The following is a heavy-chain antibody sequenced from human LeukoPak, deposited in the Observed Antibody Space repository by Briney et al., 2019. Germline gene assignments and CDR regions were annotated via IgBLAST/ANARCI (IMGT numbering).Heavy chain of an antibody. V-gene: IGHV3-33*08. Sequence: GGSLRLSCAASGFTFSSYAMSWVRQAPGKGLEWVAVIWYDGSNKYYADSVKGRFTISRDNSKNTLYLQMNSLRAEDTAVYYCARDTWSYYDFWSGHRYYYYGMDVWGQGTTVTVSS. CDR2: IWYDGSNK. CDR3: ARDTWSYYDFWSGHRYYYYGMDV. CDR1: GFTFSSYA. D-gene: IGHD3-3*01. J-gene: IGHJ6*02.